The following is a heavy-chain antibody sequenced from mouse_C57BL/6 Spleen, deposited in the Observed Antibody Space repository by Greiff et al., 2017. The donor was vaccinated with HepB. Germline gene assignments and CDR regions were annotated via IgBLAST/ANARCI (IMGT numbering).Heavy chain of an antibody. CDR1: GFTFSSYA. V-gene: IGHV5-4*03. CDR3: ARGRTVVATFDY. CDR2: ISDGGSYT. Sequence: DVKLVESGGGLVKPGGSLKLSCAASGFTFSSYAMSWVRQTPEKRLEWVATISDGGSYTYYPDNVKGRFTISRDNAKNNLYLQMSHLKSEDTAMYYCARGRTVVATFDYWGQGTTRTVSS. D-gene: IGHD1-1*01. J-gene: IGHJ2*01.